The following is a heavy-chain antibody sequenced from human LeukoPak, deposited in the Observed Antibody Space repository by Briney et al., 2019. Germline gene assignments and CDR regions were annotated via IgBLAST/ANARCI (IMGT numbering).Heavy chain of an antibody. CDR1: SYPFSKYW. CDR2: ISPGNSET. Sequence: GESLQISSQGLSYPFSKYWIGWVRPMPGKGLEWMGIISPGNSETTYSTSFRGQVTISADKSLSTAYLQWSSLRASDTAMYYCAIPAGGFGTLFDYWGQGTLVTVSS. V-gene: IGHV5-51*01. D-gene: IGHD3-10*01. J-gene: IGHJ4*02. CDR3: AIPAGGFGTLFDY.